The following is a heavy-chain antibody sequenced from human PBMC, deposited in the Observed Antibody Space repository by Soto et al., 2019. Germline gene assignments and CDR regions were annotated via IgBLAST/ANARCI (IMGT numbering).Heavy chain of an antibody. Sequence: EVQLLESGGGLVQPGGSLRLSCAASGFTFSSYAMSWVRQAPGKGLEWVSAISGSGGSTYYADSVKGRFTISRDNSKNTLYLQMNSLRAEDTAVYYCAKDPNCSSTSCPPRFDPWGQGTLVTVSS. CDR1: GFTFSSYA. D-gene: IGHD2-2*01. CDR3: AKDPNCSSTSCPPRFDP. V-gene: IGHV3-23*01. CDR2: ISGSGGST. J-gene: IGHJ5*02.